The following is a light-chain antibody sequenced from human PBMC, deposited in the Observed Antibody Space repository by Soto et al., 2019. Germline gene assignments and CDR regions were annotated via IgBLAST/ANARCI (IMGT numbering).Light chain of an antibody. V-gene: IGKV1-5*03. Sequence: DIQMTQSPPTLSASVGDRVTITCRASQSISSWLAWYQHKPGKAPKLLIYKASSLESGVPSRFSGSGSVTEFTLTISTLQPEDFASYYCLQYNSHSWTFGQETKVEMK. CDR3: LQYNSHSWT. CDR1: QSISSW. J-gene: IGKJ1*01. CDR2: KAS.